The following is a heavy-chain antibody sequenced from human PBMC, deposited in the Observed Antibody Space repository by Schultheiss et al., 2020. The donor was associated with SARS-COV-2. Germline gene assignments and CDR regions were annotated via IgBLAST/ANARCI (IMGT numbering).Heavy chain of an antibody. V-gene: IGHV3-30*18. CDR2: ISYDGSTK. CDR1: GFTFSSYG. J-gene: IGHJ4*02. CDR3: AKSITYYDILTGYDY. D-gene: IGHD3-9*01. Sequence: GGSLRLSCAASGFTFSSYGMHWVRQAPGKGLEWVAVISYDGSTKYYADSVKGRFTISRDNSKSTLYLQMNSLRAEDTAVYYCAKSITYYDILTGYDYWGQGTLVTVSS.